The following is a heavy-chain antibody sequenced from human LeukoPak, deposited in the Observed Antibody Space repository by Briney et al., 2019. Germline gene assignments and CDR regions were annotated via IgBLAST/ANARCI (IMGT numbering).Heavy chain of an antibody. V-gene: IGHV3-64*01. J-gene: IGHJ4*02. Sequence: PGGSLRLSCAASGFTFSSYGMHWVRQAPGKGLEYVSAISSNGGSTYYANSVKGRFTISRDNSKNTLYLQMGSLRAEDMAVYYCARDSSGYADYWGQGTLVTVSS. CDR3: ARDSSGYADY. CDR1: GFTFSSYG. D-gene: IGHD3-22*01. CDR2: ISSNGGST.